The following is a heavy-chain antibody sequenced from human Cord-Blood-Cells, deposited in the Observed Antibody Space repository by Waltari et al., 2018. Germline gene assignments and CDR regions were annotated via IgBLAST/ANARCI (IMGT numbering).Heavy chain of an antibody. V-gene: IGHV3-23*04. CDR3: AKDTDIVVVVAAIPVGGMDV. Sequence: EVQLVESGGGLVQPGGSLRLSCAASGFTFSSYAMSWVRQAPGKGLEWVSAISGSGSSTYYADSVKGRFTISRDNSKNTLYLQMNSLRAEDTAVYYCAKDTDIVVVVAAIPVGGMDVWGQGTTVTVSS. CDR2: ISGSGSST. CDR1: GFTFSSYA. D-gene: IGHD2-15*01. J-gene: IGHJ6*02.